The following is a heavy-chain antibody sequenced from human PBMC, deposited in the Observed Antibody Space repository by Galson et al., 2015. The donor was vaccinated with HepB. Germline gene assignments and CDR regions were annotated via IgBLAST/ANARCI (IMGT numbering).Heavy chain of an antibody. D-gene: IGHD5-24*01. V-gene: IGHV1-69*10. J-gene: IGHJ4*02. CDR1: GGTFSSYA. CDR3: ARLVEMATISPMSY. Sequence: SVKVSCKASGGTFSSYAISWVRQAPGQGLEWMGGIIPIFGIANYAQKFQGRVTTTADKSTSTAYMELSSLRSEDTAVYYCARLVEMATISPMSYWGQGTLVTVSS. CDR2: IIPIFGIA.